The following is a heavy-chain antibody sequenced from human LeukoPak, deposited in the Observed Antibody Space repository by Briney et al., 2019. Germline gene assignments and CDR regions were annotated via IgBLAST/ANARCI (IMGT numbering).Heavy chain of an antibody. J-gene: IGHJ4*02. CDR2: IIPILGIA. D-gene: IGHD1-26*01. V-gene: IGHV1-69*04. CDR3: AREPHGADSGSYEDY. CDR1: GGTFSSYT. Sequence: ASVKVSCKASGGTFSSYTIGWVRQAPGQGLEWMGRIIPILGIANYAQKFQGRVTITADKSTSTAYMELSSLRSEDTAVYYCAREPHGADSGSYEDYWGQGTLVTVSS.